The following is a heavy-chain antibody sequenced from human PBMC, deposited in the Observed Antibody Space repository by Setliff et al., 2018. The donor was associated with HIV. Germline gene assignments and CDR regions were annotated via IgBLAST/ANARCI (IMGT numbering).Heavy chain of an antibody. J-gene: IGHJ4*02. CDR1: GFIFDDYA. CDR2: LNHHGGNT. D-gene: IGHD3-10*01. Sequence: PGGSLRLSCVVSGFIFDDYAMSWVRLAPGKGLEWVSGLNHHGGNTAYVDSVKGRFTISRDNAKKSLDLQMNSLRVDDTAVYYCARPGRSNYWDSFDYWGQGILVTVSS. CDR3: ARPGRSNYWDSFDY. V-gene: IGHV3-20*04.